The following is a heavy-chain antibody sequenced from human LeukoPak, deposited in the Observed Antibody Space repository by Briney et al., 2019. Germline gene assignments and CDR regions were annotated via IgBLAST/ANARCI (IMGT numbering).Heavy chain of an antibody. D-gene: IGHD6-19*01. CDR3: ARDFPAILDSSGWGADAFDI. CDR2: INPSGGST. J-gene: IGHJ3*02. V-gene: IGHV1-46*01. CDR1: GYTFTSYG. Sequence: GASVKVSCKASGYTFTSYGISWVRQAPGQGLEWMGIINPSGGSTSYAQKFQGRVTMTRDMSTSTVYMELSSLRSGDTAVYYCARDFPAILDSSGWGADAFDIWGQGTMVTVSS.